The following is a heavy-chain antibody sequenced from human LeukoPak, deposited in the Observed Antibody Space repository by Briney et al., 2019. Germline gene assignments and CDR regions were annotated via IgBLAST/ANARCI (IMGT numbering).Heavy chain of an antibody. D-gene: IGHD5-18*01. CDR3: ARGRIQLWLRHYYYYGMDV. V-gene: IGHV4-34*01. Sequence: SGTLSLTCAVYGGSFSGYYWSWIRQPPGKGLEWIGEINHSGSTNYNPSLKSRVTISVGTSKNQFSLKLSSVTAADTAVYYCARGRIQLWLRHYYYYGMDVWGQGTTVTVSS. CDR1: GGSFSGYY. CDR2: INHSGST. J-gene: IGHJ6*02.